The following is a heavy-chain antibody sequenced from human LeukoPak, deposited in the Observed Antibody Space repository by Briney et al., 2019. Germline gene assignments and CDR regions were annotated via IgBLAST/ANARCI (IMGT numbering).Heavy chain of an antibody. CDR3: ARVRQWLDYYFYYGMDV. V-gene: IGHV3-33*01. Sequence: GGSLRLSCAASGFNLSSYGMHWVRQAPGKGLEWVAVIWYDGSNKYYADSVKGRFTISRDNSKNTLYLQMNSLRAEDTAVYYCARVRQWLDYYFYYGMDVWGQGTTVTVSS. D-gene: IGHD6-19*01. J-gene: IGHJ6*02. CDR1: GFNLSSYG. CDR2: IWYDGSNK.